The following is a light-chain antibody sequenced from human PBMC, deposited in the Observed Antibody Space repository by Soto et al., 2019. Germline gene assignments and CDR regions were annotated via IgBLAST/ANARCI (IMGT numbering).Light chain of an antibody. CDR2: GAS. V-gene: IGKV3-20*01. CDR1: QRLSSNY. CDR3: QQFNSYSWT. J-gene: IGKJ1*01. Sequence: VLTQSPVTLSLSPGERATLSCRASQRLSSNYLAWYQQKTGQAPRLLIYGASTRATGIPDRFSGSGSGTDFTLTISSLQPDDFATYYCQQFNSYSWTFGQGTKVDIK.